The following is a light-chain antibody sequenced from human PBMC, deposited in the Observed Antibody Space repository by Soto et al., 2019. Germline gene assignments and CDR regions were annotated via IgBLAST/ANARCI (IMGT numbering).Light chain of an antibody. CDR1: SSDIGAYNY. CDR2: DVS. CDR3: SSYSSTITRV. V-gene: IGLV2-14*03. Sequence: ALTQPDSVSGSPGQSITISCIGTSSDIGAYNYASWYQQHPGKAPKLIIYDVSNRPSGVSNRFSGSKSGYTASLTISGLQAEDEADYYCSSYSSTITRVFGTGTKLTVL. J-gene: IGLJ1*01.